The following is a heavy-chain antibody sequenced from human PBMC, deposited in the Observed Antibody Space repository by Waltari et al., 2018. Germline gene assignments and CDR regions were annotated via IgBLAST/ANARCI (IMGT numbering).Heavy chain of an antibody. CDR2: LLPIFGAP. CDR3: ARRQLGGPLDP. D-gene: IGHD1-1*01. CDR1: GGTFGRYD. J-gene: IGHJ5*02. Sequence: QVHLVQSGAEVKKPGSSVKVACKASGGTFGRYDITWVRQAPGQGLEWMGGLLPIFGAPNYAQRFQGRVTITADESTSTVYMELSSLKSEDTALYFCARRQLGGPLDPWGQGTLVTVSS. V-gene: IGHV1-69*12.